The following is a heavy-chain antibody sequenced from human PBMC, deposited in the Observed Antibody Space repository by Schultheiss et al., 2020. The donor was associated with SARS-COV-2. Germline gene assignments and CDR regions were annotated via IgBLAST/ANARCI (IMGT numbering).Heavy chain of an antibody. CDR3: AHDSIAAARNGMDV. J-gene: IGHJ6*02. CDR1: GFSLSTSGMR. D-gene: IGHD6-13*01. V-gene: IGHV2-5*08. Sequence: SGPTLVKPTQTLTLTCTFSGFSLSTSGMRVSWIRQPPGKALEWLARIDWDDDKRYSPSLKSRLTITKDTSKNQVVLTMTNMDPVDTATYYCAHDSIAAARNGMDVWGQGTTVTVSS. CDR2: IDWDDDK.